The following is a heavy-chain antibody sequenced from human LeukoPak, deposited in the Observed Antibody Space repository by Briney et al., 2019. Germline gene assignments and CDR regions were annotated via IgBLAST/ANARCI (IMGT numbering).Heavy chain of an antibody. V-gene: IGHV4-39*01. CDR3: ARRVYGDHYFDY. CDR1: GGSISSSSYY. D-gene: IGHD4-17*01. Sequence: PSETLSLTCTVSGGSISSSSYYWGWIRQPPGKGLEWIGSIYDSWSTYYNPSLKSRVTISVDTSKNQFSLKLSSVTAADTAVYYCARRVYGDHYFDYWGQGTLVTVSS. J-gene: IGHJ4*02. CDR2: IYDSWST.